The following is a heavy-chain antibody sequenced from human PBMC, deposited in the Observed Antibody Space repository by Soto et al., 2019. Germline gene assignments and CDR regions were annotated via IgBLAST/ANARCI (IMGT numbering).Heavy chain of an antibody. V-gene: IGHV3-30*18. J-gene: IGHJ4*02. D-gene: IGHD2-15*01. CDR3: AKGYCSGGSCYGGD. CDR1: GFTFSSYG. CDR2: ITYDASNK. Sequence: QVQLVASGGGVVQPGRSLRLSCATSGFTFSSYGMHWVRQARGKGLQWGSVITYDASNKYYADSVKGRFTITRDSSKITLNLHMNGLRAEDTAVYYCAKGYCSGGSCYGGDWGQGTLVTVSS.